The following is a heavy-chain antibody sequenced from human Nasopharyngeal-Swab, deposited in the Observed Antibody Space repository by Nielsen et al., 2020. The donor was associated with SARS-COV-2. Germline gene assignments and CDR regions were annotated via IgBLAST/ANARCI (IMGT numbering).Heavy chain of an antibody. CDR1: GFTFSDYY. Sequence: GESLKISCAASGFTFSDYYMSWIRQAPGKGLEWVSYISSSGSPIYYADSVKGRFTISRDNAKNSLYLQMNSLRAEDTAVYYCARGLWSSLRLLGGMDVWGQGTTVTVSS. CDR3: ARGLWSSLRLLGGMDV. J-gene: IGHJ6*02. V-gene: IGHV3-11*04. D-gene: IGHD4/OR15-4a*01. CDR2: ISSSGSPI.